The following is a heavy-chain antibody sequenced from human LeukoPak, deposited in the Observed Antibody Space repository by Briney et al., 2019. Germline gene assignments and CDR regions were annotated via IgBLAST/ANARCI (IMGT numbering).Heavy chain of an antibody. J-gene: IGHJ4*02. D-gene: IGHD6-19*01. Sequence: GGSLRLSCAASGFSFSSYAMRWVRQAPGKGLEWVSYISGNRGSTKYYTDSVKGRFIISRDNAKNSLYLQMNNVTADDTAVYYCARHPRRDVAGNFDYWGQGTLVTVSS. CDR3: ARHPRRDVAGNFDY. CDR2: ISGNRGSTK. V-gene: IGHV3-48*03. CDR1: GFSFSSYA.